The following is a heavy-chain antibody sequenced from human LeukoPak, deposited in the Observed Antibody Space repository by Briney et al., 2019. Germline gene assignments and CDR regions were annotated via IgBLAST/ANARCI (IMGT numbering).Heavy chain of an antibody. CDR3: AKVYSSSWYPDAFDI. CDR2: ISGSGGST. V-gene: IGHV3-23*01. D-gene: IGHD6-13*01. CDR1: GFTFSSYA. J-gene: IGHJ3*02. Sequence: GGSLRLSCAASGFTFSSYAMSWVRQAPGKGLEWVSAISGSGGSTYYAASVKGRFTISRDNSKNTLYLQMNSLRAEDTAVYYCAKVYSSSWYPDAFDIWGQGTMVTVSS.